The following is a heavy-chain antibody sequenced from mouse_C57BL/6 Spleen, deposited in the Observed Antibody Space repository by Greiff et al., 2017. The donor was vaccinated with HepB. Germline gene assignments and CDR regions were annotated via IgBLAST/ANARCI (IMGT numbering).Heavy chain of an antibody. CDR1: GFTFSSYG. CDR3: ARHHAY. J-gene: IGHJ3*01. CDR2: ISSGGSYT. Sequence: EVQLVESGGDLVKPGGSLKLSCAASGFTFSSYGMSWVRQTPDKRLEWVATISSGGSYTYYPDSVKGRFTISRDNAKNTLYLQMSSLKSEDTAMYYCARHHAYWGQGTLVTVSA. V-gene: IGHV5-6*01.